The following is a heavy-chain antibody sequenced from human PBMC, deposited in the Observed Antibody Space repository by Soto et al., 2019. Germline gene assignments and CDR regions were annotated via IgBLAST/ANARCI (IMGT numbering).Heavy chain of an antibody. CDR2: ISSSSSYT. Sequence: PGGSLRLSCAASGFTFSDYYMSWIRQAPGKGLEWVSYISSSSSYTNYADSVKGRFTISRDNAKNSLYLQMNSLRAEDTAVYYCARDNWNDVGPTYGMDVWGQGTTVTVSS. D-gene: IGHD1-20*01. J-gene: IGHJ6*02. CDR3: ARDNWNDVGPTYGMDV. CDR1: GFTFSDYY. V-gene: IGHV3-11*05.